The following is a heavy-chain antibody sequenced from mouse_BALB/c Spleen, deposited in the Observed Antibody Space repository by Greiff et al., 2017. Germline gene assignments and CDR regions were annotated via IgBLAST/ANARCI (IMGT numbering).Heavy chain of an antibody. CDR2: ISSGGSYT. Sequence: EVQLVESGGDLVKPGGSLKLSCAASGFTFSSYCMSWVRQTPDKRLEWVATISSGGSYTYYPDSVKGRFTISRDNAKNTLYLQLSSLKSEDTAMYYCARDDYWGQGTTLTVSA. J-gene: IGHJ2*01. CDR1: GFTFSSYC. CDR3: ARDDY. V-gene: IGHV5-6*01.